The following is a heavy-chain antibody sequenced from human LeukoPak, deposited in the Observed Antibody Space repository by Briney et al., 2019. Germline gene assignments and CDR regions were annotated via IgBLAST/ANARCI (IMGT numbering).Heavy chain of an antibody. D-gene: IGHD3-3*01. V-gene: IGHV4-31*03. CDR3: ARVRSGYYRPLFDY. CDR2: INHSGST. Sequence: PSQTLSLTCTISGGSISSGGYYWSWIRQHPGKGLEWIGEINHSGSTNYNPSLKSRVTISVDTSKNQFSLKLSSVTAADTAVYYCARVRSGYYRPLFDYWGQGTLVTVSS. J-gene: IGHJ4*02. CDR1: GGSISSGGYY.